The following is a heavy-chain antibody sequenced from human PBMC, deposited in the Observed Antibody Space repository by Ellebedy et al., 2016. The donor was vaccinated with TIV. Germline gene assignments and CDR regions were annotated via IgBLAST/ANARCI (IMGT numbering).Heavy chain of an antibody. CDR2: INAGNGNT. CDR3: ARDACRTFSGGRCYSHYYGMDV. Sequence: AASVKVSCKASGYTFISYTMHWVRQAHGQRLEWMGWINAGNGNTKYSQKFQGRVTITRDTSASTAYMELSSLRSEDTAVYYCARDACRTFSGGRCYSHYYGMDVWGQGTTVTVSS. CDR1: GYTFISYT. J-gene: IGHJ6*02. D-gene: IGHD2-15*01. V-gene: IGHV1-3*01.